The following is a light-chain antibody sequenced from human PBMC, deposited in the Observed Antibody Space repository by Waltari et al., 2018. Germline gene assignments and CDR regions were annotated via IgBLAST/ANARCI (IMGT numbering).Light chain of an antibody. CDR1: SSDVGAVTF. CDR3: SSFTRSNTYV. Sequence: QSALTQPASVSGSPGHSTPLPCTGTSSDVGAVTFVPWSHQHPGQAPKLIVYEVSNRPSGVSSRFSASKSGSTASLTISGLQAEDEADYHCSSFTRSNTYVFGAGTKVTVL. V-gene: IGLV2-14*01. CDR2: EVS. J-gene: IGLJ1*01.